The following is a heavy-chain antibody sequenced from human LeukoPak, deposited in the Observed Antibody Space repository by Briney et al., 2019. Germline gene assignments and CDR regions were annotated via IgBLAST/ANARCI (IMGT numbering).Heavy chain of an antibody. D-gene: IGHD6-13*01. CDR3: ARDGAAAGWYDY. CDR2: INHSGRT. Sequence: SETLSLTCAVYGGSFSDYYWSWIRQPPGKGLEWIGEINHSGRTTYNPSLKSRVTISVDTSKNLFSLKLNSVTAVDTAVYYCARDGAAAGWYDYWGQGTLVTVSS. V-gene: IGHV4-34*01. J-gene: IGHJ4*02. CDR1: GGSFSDYY.